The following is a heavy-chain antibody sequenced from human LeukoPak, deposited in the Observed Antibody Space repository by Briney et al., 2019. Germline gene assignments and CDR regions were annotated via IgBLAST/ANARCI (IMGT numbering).Heavy chain of an antibody. CDR3: AKENDFVY. CDR1: GFTFSNYD. J-gene: IGHJ4*02. V-gene: IGHV3-30*18. Sequence: GRSLRLSRAASGFTFSNYDMHWVRQAPGKGLEWVAVISYDGTNKYYADSVKGRFTISRDNSKSTLYLQMNSLRAEDTAVYYCAKENDFVYWGQGTLVTVSS. CDR2: ISYDGTNK. D-gene: IGHD3-3*01.